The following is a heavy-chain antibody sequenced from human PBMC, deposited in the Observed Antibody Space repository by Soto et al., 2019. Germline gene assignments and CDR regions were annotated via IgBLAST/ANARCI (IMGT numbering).Heavy chain of an antibody. D-gene: IGHD2-21*02. CDR2: VSGSGDST. CDR3: AEGRAGDGPGCTQEY. Sequence: EVQLLESGGGLAQPGGSLRLSCAASAFTFSSYAMSWVRQAPGKGLEWVSAVSGSGDSTYYADSVKGRFTISRDNSKNTLDRQMISLRAEDTAVDYCAEGRAGDGPGCTQEYWGQGTLVTVSS. V-gene: IGHV3-23*01. J-gene: IGHJ4*02. CDR1: AFTFSSYA.